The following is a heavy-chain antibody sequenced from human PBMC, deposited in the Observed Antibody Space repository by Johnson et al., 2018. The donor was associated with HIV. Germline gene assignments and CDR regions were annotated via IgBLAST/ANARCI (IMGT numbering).Heavy chain of an antibody. J-gene: IGHJ3*01. V-gene: IGHV3-20*04. CDR3: ARVGVDDAFDF. CDR2: INWHGGST. CDR1: GFTFDDYG. Sequence: MLLVESGGGVVRPGGSLRLSCAASGFTFDDYGMSWVRQAPGKGLEWGSGINWHGGSTDYADSVTGRFTISRDNAKNSLLLQMKSLRAEDTALYSSARVGVDDAFDFWGQGTMVTVSS. D-gene: IGHD2-15*01.